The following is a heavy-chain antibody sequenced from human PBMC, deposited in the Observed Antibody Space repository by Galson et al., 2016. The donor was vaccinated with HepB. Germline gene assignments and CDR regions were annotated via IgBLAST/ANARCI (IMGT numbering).Heavy chain of an antibody. V-gene: IGHV3-15*07. D-gene: IGHD2-15*01. CDR1: GFSFSNYN. Sequence: SLRLSCAASGFSFSNYNMKWVRQAPGKGLEWVGHIRSIFDSATTDYAASVKGRFTISRDDSENILYLHMNSLKTEDTAIYYCSADNVIPVGTSSVDYYYGMDVWGQGTTVTVSS. CDR2: IRSIFDSATT. CDR3: SADNVIPVGTSSVDYYYGMDV. J-gene: IGHJ6*02.